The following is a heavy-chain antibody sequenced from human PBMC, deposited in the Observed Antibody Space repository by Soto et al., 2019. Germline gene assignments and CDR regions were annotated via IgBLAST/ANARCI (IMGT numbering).Heavy chain of an antibody. V-gene: IGHV3-74*03. D-gene: IGHD6-25*01. CDR2: ISDDGSST. Sequence: GGSLRLSCAASVFTFSSYWMHWVRQAPGKGLVRGSRISDDGSSTTYADSVRGRFTISRDNANYTLYLEISSLRAGDTGVYYCERRHDSFVDNWGQGSLVTVSS. J-gene: IGHJ4*02. CDR1: VFTFSSYW. CDR3: ERRHDSFVDN.